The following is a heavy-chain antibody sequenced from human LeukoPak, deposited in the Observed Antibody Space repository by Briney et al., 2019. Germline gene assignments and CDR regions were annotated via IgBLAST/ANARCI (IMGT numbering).Heavy chain of an antibody. CDR2: IYYSGST. Sequence: SETLSLTCTVSGGSISSYYWSWIRQPPGKGLEWIGYIYYSGSTNYNPSLKSRVTISVDTSKNQFSLKLGPVTAADPAVYYCSKLNPPYCSSTSCYNYYYFYGMDLWGQGTTVTVSS. CDR3: SKLNPPYCSSTSCYNYYYFYGMDL. J-gene: IGHJ6*02. CDR1: GGSISSYY. V-gene: IGHV4-59*08. D-gene: IGHD2-2*01.